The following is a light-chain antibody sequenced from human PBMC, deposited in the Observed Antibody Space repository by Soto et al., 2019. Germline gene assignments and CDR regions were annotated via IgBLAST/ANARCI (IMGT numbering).Light chain of an antibody. CDR3: QQSYRTLALT. V-gene: IGKV1-39*01. CDR2: AEX. J-gene: IGKJ4*01. Sequence: DIQMSQCTSSLSPSVGDSVTITCRXSQSISTYLHGYQQKPCKATNLLXXAEXSLRSGVPSRFIGSGSGRDFTLTISSLQPEEFSSYYCQQSYRTLALTFGGGTKVDIK. CDR1: QSISTY.